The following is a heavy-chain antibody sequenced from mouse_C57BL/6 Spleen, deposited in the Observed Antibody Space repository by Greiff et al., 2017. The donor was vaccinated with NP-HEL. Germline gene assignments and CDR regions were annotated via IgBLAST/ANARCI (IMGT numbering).Heavy chain of an antibody. V-gene: IGHV3-6*01. Sequence: EVKLVESGPGLVKPSQSLSLTCSVTGYSITSGYYWNWIRQFPGNKLEWMGYISYDGSNNYNPSLKNRISITRDTSKNQFFLKLNSVTTEDTATYYCARDKIYSSFFFDYWGQGTTLTVSS. CDR2: ISYDGSN. D-gene: IGHD1-1*01. CDR3: ARDKIYSSFFFDY. CDR1: GYSITSGYY. J-gene: IGHJ2*01.